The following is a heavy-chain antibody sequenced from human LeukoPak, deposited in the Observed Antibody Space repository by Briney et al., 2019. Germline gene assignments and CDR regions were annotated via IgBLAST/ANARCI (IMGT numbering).Heavy chain of an antibody. D-gene: IGHD6-13*01. CDR2: IYYSGST. CDR3: ARDRVVSSSSSRSPPPTQYFYGMDV. J-gene: IGHJ6*04. V-gene: IGHV4-61*01. CDR1: GVSVSSGSYY. Sequence: SETLSLTCTVSGVSVSSGSYYWSWIRQPPGKGLEWIGYIYYSGSTNYNPSLKSRVTISVDTSKNQFSLKLSSVTAADTAVYYCARDRVVSSSSSRSPPPTQYFYGMDVWGKGTTVTVSS.